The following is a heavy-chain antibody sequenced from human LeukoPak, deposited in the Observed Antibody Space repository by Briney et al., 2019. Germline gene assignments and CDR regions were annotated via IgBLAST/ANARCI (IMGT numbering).Heavy chain of an antibody. V-gene: IGHV3-30*18. CDR1: GFTFNNYA. CDR2: ISFDGSYE. D-gene: IGHD1-26*01. CDR3: AKDRGGSYRGAFDY. J-gene: IGHJ4*02. Sequence: GGSLRLSCAASGFTFNNYALSWVRQAPGKGLEWVAVISFDGSYEYYADSVKGRFTISRDTSKNTLYLQMNSLTVEDTAVYYCAKDRGGSYRGAFDYWGQGTLVTVSS.